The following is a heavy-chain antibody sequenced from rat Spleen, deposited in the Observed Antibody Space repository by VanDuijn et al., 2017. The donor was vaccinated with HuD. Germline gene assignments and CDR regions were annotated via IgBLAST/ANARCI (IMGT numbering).Heavy chain of an antibody. J-gene: IGHJ2*01. CDR3: ARRPSSYYYSGPYYFDY. CDR1: GFTYSNYV. D-gene: IGHD1-1*01. Sequence: EVQLVESGGGLVQPGRSLKLSCAASGFTYSNYVMAWVSQAPTKGLEWVASISTGGGNTYYRDSVKGRFTISRDNAKNTQYLQMDSLRSEDTATYYCARRPSSYYYSGPYYFDYWGQGVMVTVSS. CDR2: ISTGGGNT. V-gene: IGHV5S13*01.